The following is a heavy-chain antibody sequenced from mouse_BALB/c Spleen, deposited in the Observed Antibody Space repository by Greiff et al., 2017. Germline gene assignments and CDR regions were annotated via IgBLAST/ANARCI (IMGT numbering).Heavy chain of an antibody. J-gene: IGHJ4*01. CDR1: GFTFSSFG. Sequence: EVKLVESGGGLVQPGGSRKLSCAASGFTFSSFGMHWVRQAPEKGLEWVAYISSGSSTIYYADTVKGRFTISRDNPKNTLFLQMTSLRSEDKAIYYCARCLAYFAMDYWGQGTSVTVSS. V-gene: IGHV5-17*02. CDR2: ISSGSSTI. CDR3: ARCLAYFAMDY.